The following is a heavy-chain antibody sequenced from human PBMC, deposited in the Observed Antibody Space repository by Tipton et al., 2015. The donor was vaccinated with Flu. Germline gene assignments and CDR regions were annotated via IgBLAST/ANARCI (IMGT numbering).Heavy chain of an antibody. CDR3: ARHKVISDITPGNWFDP. J-gene: IGHJ5*02. CDR2: LYCYNGNT. CDR1: GDSISSSTYY. D-gene: IGHD2-21*01. Sequence: GLVKPSETLSLTCTVSGDSISSSTYYWGWIRQPPGKGLEWIGSLYCYNGNTYYSPSLKNRVTISADTSKNQFSLKLKSVTAADTAVYFCARHKVISDITPGNWFDPWGQGTLITVAS. V-gene: IGHV4-39*01.